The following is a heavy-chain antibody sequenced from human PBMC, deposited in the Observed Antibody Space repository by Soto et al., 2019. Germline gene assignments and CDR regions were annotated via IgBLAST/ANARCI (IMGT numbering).Heavy chain of an antibody. Sequence: ASVKVSCKASGYTFTSYYMHWVRQAPGEGLEWMGIINPSGGSTSYAQKCQGRVTMTRDTSTSTVYMELSSLRSEDTAVYYCALGDGNDYIWRSYRPDAFDIWGQGTMVTVS. J-gene: IGHJ3*02. D-gene: IGHD3-16*02. V-gene: IGHV1-46*03. CDR1: GYTFTSYY. CDR3: ALGDGNDYIWRSYRPDAFDI. CDR2: INPSGGST.